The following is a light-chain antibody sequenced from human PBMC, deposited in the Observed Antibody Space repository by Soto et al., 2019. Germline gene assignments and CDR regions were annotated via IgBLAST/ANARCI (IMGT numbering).Light chain of an antibody. V-gene: IGKV2-28*01. J-gene: IGKJ1*01. CDR2: LGS. CDR3: MQPLQTPWT. Sequence: DIVMTQSPLSLPVTPGEPASISCRSSQSLLHSNGYNSLDWYLQRPGQSPQVLIYLGSNRASGVPDRFSGSGSGTDFTLKISRVEAEDVGVYYCMQPLQTPWTFGQGTKVEIK. CDR1: QSLLHSNGYNS.